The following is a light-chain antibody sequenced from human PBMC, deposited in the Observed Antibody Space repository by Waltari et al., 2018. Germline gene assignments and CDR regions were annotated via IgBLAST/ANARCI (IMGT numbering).Light chain of an antibody. J-gene: IGLJ2*01. CDR1: SLRRYY. V-gene: IGLV3-19*01. CDR2: GPD. CDR3: HSRETFSTRL. Sequence: SSDLTQDPSLSVALGQTVRITCQGDSLRRYYASWYQQRPGQAPILVLYGPDNRPSGIPDRFSGSTPGNTASLTITGAQAEDEADYYCHSRETFSTRLFGGGTRLTV.